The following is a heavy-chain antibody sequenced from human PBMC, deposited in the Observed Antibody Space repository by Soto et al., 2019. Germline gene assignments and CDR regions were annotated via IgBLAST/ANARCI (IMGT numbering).Heavy chain of an antibody. CDR1: GFIFSNNA. D-gene: IGHD3-10*01. Sequence: EVQLLESGGGLVQPGGSLRLSCAASGFIFSNNAMRWVRQAPGKGLGWVSGISGSGGSTYYADSVKGRFTISRDNSKNTLYLQMNSLSAEDTAVYYCAKESMVRGAGTFDYWGQGTLVTVSS. CDR3: AKESMVRGAGTFDY. CDR2: ISGSGGST. J-gene: IGHJ4*02. V-gene: IGHV3-23*01.